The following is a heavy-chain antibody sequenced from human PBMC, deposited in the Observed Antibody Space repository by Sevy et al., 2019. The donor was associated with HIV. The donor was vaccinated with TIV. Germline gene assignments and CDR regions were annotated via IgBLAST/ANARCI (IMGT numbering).Heavy chain of an antibody. CDR1: GFTSSDYS. Sequence: GGSLRLSCAASGFTSSDYSMNWVRQAPGKGLGWVSFIRRSSIQVTYADSVKGRFTVYTDSAKNLLYLQMNSLRAEDTAFYYCARTGSHGYDLWGQGTLVTVSS. D-gene: IGHD5-18*01. V-gene: IGHV3-21*01. CDR2: IRRSSIQV. CDR3: ARTGSHGYDL. J-gene: IGHJ4*02.